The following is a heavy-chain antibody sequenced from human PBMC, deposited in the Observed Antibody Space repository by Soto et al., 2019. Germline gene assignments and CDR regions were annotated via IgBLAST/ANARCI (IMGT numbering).Heavy chain of an antibody. Sequence: SETPSLTCTVSGGSISSGGYYWSWIRQHPGKGLEWIGYIYYSGSTYYNPSLKSRVTISVDTSKNQFSLKLSSVTAADTAVYYCARLYCSSTSCAFDYWGQGTLVTVS. CDR1: GGSISSGGYY. V-gene: IGHV4-31*03. J-gene: IGHJ4*02. D-gene: IGHD2-2*01. CDR3: ARLYCSSTSCAFDY. CDR2: IYYSGST.